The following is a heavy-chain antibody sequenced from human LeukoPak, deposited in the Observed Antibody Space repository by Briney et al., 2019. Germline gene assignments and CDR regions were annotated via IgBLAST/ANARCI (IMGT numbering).Heavy chain of an antibody. D-gene: IGHD4-17*01. CDR2: IYSGGST. J-gene: IGHJ4*02. CDR3: ARDPGYGFDY. CDR1: GFTFGSYV. V-gene: IGHV3-53*01. Sequence: GGSLRLSCAASGFTFGSYVMSWVRQAPGKGLEWVSVIYSGGSTYYADSVKGRFTISRDNSKNTLYLQMNSLRAEDTAVYYCARDPGYGFDYWGQGTLVTVSS.